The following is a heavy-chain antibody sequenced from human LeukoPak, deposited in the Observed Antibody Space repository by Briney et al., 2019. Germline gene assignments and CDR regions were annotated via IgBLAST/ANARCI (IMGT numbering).Heavy chain of an antibody. CDR3: ARLWPAATSSRFDF. CDR1: GFTFSSYA. Sequence: GGSLRLSCAVSGFTFSSYAMSWVRQAPGEGLEWASTIGDTTYYADSVKGRFTISRDDSKNTLYLQMKSLRAEDTAVYYCARLWPAATSSRFDFWGQGTLVTVSS. J-gene: IGHJ4*02. V-gene: IGHV3-23*01. CDR2: IGDTT. D-gene: IGHD3/OR15-3a*01.